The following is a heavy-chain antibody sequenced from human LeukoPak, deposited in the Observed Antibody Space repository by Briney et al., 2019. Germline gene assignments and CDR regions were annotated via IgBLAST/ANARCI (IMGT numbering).Heavy chain of an antibody. D-gene: IGHD2-2*01. CDR1: GYTLTELS. V-gene: IGHV1-46*01. CDR2: INPSGGST. CDR3: ARGPRDIVVVPAAAIWDY. Sequence: ASVTVSCKVSGYTLTELSMHWVRQAPGQGLEWMGIINPSGGSTSYAQKFQGRVTMTTDTSTSTAYMELRSLRSDDTAVYYCARGPRDIVVVPAAAIWDYWGQGTLVTVSS. J-gene: IGHJ4*02.